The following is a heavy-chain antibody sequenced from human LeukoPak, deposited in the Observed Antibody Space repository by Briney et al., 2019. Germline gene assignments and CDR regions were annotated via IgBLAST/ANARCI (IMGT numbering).Heavy chain of an antibody. Sequence: SGTLSLTCGVSGGSITSTNWWSWVRPPPGQGLEWIGEVSLSGLTNYNPSLSSRVIMALDTSKNHLSLHLTSVTAADTAVYYCSRENGAFSPFGYWGQGYLVTVLS. CDR1: GGSITSTNW. V-gene: IGHV4-4*02. CDR3: SRENGAFSPFGY. CDR2: VSLSGLT. J-gene: IGHJ4*02. D-gene: IGHD2-8*01.